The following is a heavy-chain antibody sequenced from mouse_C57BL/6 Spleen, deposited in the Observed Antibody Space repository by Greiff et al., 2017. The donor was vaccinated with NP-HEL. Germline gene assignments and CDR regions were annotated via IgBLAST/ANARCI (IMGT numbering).Heavy chain of an antibody. D-gene: IGHD2-5*01. Sequence: EVQLQESGPVLVKPGASVKMSCKASGYTFTDYYMNWVKQSHGKSLEWIGGINPYNGGTSYNQKFKGKATLTVDKSSSTAYMELNSLTSEDSAVDYCASFYSNYVEAMDDWGQGTSVTVAS. V-gene: IGHV1-19*01. CDR2: INPYNGGT. CDR1: GYTFTDYY. J-gene: IGHJ4*01. CDR3: ASFYSNYVEAMDD.